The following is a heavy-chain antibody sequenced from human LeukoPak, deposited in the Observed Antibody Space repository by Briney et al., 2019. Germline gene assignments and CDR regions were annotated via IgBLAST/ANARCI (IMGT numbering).Heavy chain of an antibody. V-gene: IGHV1-2*02. CDR1: GYTLSSYY. CDR3: VKDLRNIAIVRGVIRSDY. D-gene: IGHD3-10*01. Sequence: ASVKVSCKASGYTLSSYYMQWVRQAPGQGLEWMGWINPNSGGTNYAQKFQGRVTMTRDTSISTAYMEMSRLRSDDTAVYYCVKDLRNIAIVRGVIRSDYWGQGTLVTVSS. J-gene: IGHJ4*02. CDR2: INPNSGGT.